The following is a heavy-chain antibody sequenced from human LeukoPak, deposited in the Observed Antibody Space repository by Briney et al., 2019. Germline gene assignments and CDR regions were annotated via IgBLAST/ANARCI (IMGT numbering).Heavy chain of an antibody. D-gene: IGHD6-6*01. CDR1: GGPISSSSYY. CDR3: ARETAELGRSFDY. CDR2: IYYSGST. J-gene: IGHJ4*02. Sequence: SETLSLTCTVSGGPISSSSYYWGWIRQPPGKGLEWIGSIYYSGSTYYNPSLKSRVTISVDTSKNQFSLKLSSVTAADTAVYYCARETAELGRSFDYWGQGAQVTVSS. V-gene: IGHV4-39*02.